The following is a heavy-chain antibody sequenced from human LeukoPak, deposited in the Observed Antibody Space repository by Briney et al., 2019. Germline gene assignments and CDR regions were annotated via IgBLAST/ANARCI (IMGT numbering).Heavy chain of an antibody. CDR1: GGSISSGSYY. Sequence: SQTLSLTCTVSGGSISSGSYYWSWIRQPAGKGLEWIGRMYTSGSTNYNPSLKSRVTISVDTSKNQFSLKLSSVTAADTAVYYCAKGYFDYWGQGTLVTVSS. V-gene: IGHV4-61*02. CDR3: AKGYFDY. J-gene: IGHJ4*02. CDR2: MYTSGST.